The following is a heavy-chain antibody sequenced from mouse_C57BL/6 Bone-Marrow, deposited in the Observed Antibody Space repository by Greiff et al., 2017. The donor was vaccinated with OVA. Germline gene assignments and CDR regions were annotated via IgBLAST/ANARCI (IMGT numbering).Heavy chain of an antibody. V-gene: IGHV1-76*01. J-gene: IGHJ2*01. CDR1: GYTFTDYY. CDR2: IYPGSGNT. Sequence: VKLQQSGAELVRPGASVKLSCKASGYTFTDYYINWVKQRPGQGLEWIARIYPGSGNTYYNEKFKGKATLTAEKSSSTAYMQLSSLTSEDSAVYFCASPLYYDYGGSYYFDYWGQGTTLTVSS. CDR3: ASPLYYDYGGSYYFDY. D-gene: IGHD2-4*01.